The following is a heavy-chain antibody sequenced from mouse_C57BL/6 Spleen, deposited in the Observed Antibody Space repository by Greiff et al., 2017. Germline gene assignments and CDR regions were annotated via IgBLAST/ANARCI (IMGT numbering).Heavy chain of an antibody. J-gene: IGHJ2*01. CDR1: GYTFTSYT. V-gene: IGHV1-4*01. Sequence: QVQLKQSGAELARPGASVKMSCKASGYTFTSYTMHWVKQRPGQGLEWIGYINPSSGYTKYNQKFKDKATLTADKSSSTAYMQLSSLTSEDSAVYYCARDEYGSSSYWGQGTTLTVSS. CDR3: ARDEYGSSSY. D-gene: IGHD1-1*01. CDR2: INPSSGYT.